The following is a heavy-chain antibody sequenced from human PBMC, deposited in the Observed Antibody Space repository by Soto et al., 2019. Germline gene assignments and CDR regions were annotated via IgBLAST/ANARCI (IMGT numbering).Heavy chain of an antibody. V-gene: IGHV3-23*01. D-gene: IGHD4-17*01. CDR3: ARTTVTSWGGSLDY. CDR1: GFTFSDYA. J-gene: IGHJ4*02. CDR2: ISYNVNRT. Sequence: EVQLLESGGGLVQPGESLRLSCAASGFTFSDYAMTWVRRAPGKGLEWVSLISYNVNRTYYADSVMGRVTISRDNSKNRLFLQMNSLRAEDTAVYCCARTTVTSWGGSLDYWGQGTLVTVSS.